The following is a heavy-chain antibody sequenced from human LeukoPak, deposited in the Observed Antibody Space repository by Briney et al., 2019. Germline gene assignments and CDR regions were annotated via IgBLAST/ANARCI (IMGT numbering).Heavy chain of an antibody. J-gene: IGHJ6*03. CDR2: IYYSGST. D-gene: IGHD1-14*01. CDR3: ARRANNRYYHYYMDV. Sequence: SETLSLTCTVSGGSISSYYWSWIRQPPGKGLEWIGHIYYSGSTNYNPSLKSRVTISVDTSKNQFSLKLSSVTAADTAVYYCARRANNRYYHYYMDVWGEGTTVTVSS. V-gene: IGHV4-59*08. CDR1: GGSISSYY.